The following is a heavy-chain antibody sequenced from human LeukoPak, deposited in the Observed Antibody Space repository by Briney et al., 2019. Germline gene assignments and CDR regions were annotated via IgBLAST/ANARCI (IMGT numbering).Heavy chain of an antibody. D-gene: IGHD2-2*01. J-gene: IGHJ4*02. CDR1: GFTFSSYA. CDR2: ISGSGGT. Sequence: PGGSLRLSCAASGFTFSSYAMSWVRQAPGKGLEWVSAISGSGGTYYADSVKGRFTISRDNSKNTLYLQMNSLRAEDTAVYYCAKAQLGLPDYWGQGTLVTVSS. CDR3: AKAQLGLPDY. V-gene: IGHV3-23*01.